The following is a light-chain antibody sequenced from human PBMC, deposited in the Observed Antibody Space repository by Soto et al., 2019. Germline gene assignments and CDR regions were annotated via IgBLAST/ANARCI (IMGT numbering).Light chain of an antibody. CDR2: EAS. CDR3: QQYIGLPYT. J-gene: IGKJ2*01. V-gene: IGKV1-5*03. Sequence: DIQMTQSPSTLSASVGDRVTLTCRASQSLGRWLAWYPQKPGRAPELLIHEASSLESGVPSRFSGRGFGTEFALTLSRLKPDFFASCYCQQYIGLPYTFGQGPKLAIK. CDR1: QSLGRW.